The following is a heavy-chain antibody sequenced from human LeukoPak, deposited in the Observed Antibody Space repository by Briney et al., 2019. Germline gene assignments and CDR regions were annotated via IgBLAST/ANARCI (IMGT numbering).Heavy chain of an antibody. J-gene: IGHJ4*02. CDR2: IIVSGTT. V-gene: IGHV3-23*01. CDR1: GFTFSIFS. CDR3: AKGSVGNADFAS. D-gene: IGHD6-25*01. Sequence: GGSLRLSCAASGFTFSIFSMTCVRQAPGKGLEWLSSIIVSGTTYYADSVKGRFTISRDSFRGTLFLQMDSLRVEDTAVYFCAKGSVGNADFASWGQGALVTVSS.